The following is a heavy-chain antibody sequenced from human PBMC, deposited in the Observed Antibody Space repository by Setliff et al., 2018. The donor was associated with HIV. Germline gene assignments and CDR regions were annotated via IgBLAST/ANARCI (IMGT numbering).Heavy chain of an antibody. Sequence: GGSLRLSRAASGFTFSTYSMNWVRRAPGKGLEWVSYITGSSNTIYYADSVRGRFTISRDSAKNSLYLEMNSLRAEDTALYYCARDDTGGKGYWYFDLWGRGTLVTVSS. D-gene: IGHD2-2*02. J-gene: IGHJ2*01. V-gene: IGHV3-48*01. CDR1: GFTFSTYS. CDR2: ITGSSNTI. CDR3: ARDDTGGKGYWYFDL.